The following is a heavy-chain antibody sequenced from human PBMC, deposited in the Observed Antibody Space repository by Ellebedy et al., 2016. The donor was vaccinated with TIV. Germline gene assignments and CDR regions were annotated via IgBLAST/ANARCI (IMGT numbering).Heavy chain of an antibody. J-gene: IGHJ4*02. CDR3: ARDRGYDTFDY. D-gene: IGHD5-12*01. Sequence: GESLKISCAASGFPFSSFWMSWVRQAPGKGLEWVANTKEDGSEKYYVDSVRCRFTISRDNAKNSLYLQMNSLRAEDTAVYYCARDRGYDTFDYWGQGILVTVSS. V-gene: IGHV3-7*01. CDR2: TKEDGSEK. CDR1: GFPFSSFW.